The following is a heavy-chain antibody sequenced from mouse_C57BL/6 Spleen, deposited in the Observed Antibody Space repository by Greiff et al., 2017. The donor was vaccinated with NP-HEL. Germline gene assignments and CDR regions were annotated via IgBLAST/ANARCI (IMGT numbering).Heavy chain of an antibody. CDR2: ISSGSSTI. Sequence: EVQLVESGGGLVKPGGSLKLSCAASGFTFSDYGMHWVRQAPEKGLEWVAYISSGSSTIYYADTVKGRFTISRDNAKNTMFLQMTSLRSEDTAMYYCARGFYEYDVFAYWGQGTLVTVSA. J-gene: IGHJ3*01. CDR3: ARGFYEYDVFAY. V-gene: IGHV5-17*01. D-gene: IGHD2-4*01. CDR1: GFTFSDYG.